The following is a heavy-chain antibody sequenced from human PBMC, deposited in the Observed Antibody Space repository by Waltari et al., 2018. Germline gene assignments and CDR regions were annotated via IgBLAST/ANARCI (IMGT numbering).Heavy chain of an antibody. J-gene: IGHJ6*03. CDR1: GGSFSGYY. CDR3: ARGIYDFWSGYFLNYYYYYMDV. D-gene: IGHD3-3*01. Sequence: QVQLQQWGAGLLKPSETLSLTCAVYGGSFSGYYWRWIRQPPGKGLGWIGEINHSGSTNYNPSLKSRVTISVDTSKNQFSLKLSSVTAADTAVYYCARGIYDFWSGYFLNYYYYYMDVWGKGTTVTVSS. V-gene: IGHV4-34*01. CDR2: INHSGST.